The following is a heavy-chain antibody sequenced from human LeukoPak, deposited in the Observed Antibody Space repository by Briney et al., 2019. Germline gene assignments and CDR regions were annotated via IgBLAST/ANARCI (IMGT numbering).Heavy chain of an antibody. CDR3: AREKKSGYDSGMVDWFDP. J-gene: IGHJ5*02. CDR2: IYTSAST. CDR1: GGSISSGSYY. Sequence: PSQTLSLTCTVSGGSISSGSYYWSWIRQPAGKGLEWIGRIYTSASTNYNPSLKSRVTISVDTSKNQFSLKLSSVTAADTAVYYCAREKKSGYDSGMVDWFDPWGQGTLVTVSS. V-gene: IGHV4-61*02. D-gene: IGHD5-12*01.